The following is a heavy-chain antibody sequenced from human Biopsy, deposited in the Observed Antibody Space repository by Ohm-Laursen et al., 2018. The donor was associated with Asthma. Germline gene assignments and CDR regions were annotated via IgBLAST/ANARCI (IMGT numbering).Heavy chain of an antibody. CDR1: GYTFNSAG. D-gene: IGHD3-10*01. V-gene: IGHV1-18*01. CDR3: ARAVDYSHYYGIDV. Sequence: ASVKASCNTSGYTFNSAGITWVRQAPGQGLEWMGWISVYNGNTKVAQKLQDRVTMITDTSTSTAYMELRSLRSDDTAVYFCARAVDYSHYYGIDVWGQGTTVAVS. CDR2: ISVYNGNT. J-gene: IGHJ6*02.